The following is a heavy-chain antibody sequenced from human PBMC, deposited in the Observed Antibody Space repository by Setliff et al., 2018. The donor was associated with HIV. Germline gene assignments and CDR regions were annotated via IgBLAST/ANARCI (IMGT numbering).Heavy chain of an antibody. D-gene: IGHD5-12*01. CDR3: AKDRVRDGYNPDAFDI. J-gene: IGHJ3*02. CDR1: GFTFSSYG. CDR2: IRYDGSNE. Sequence: GGSLRLSCAASGFTFSSYGMHWVRQAPGKGLEWVAFIRYDGSNEYYADSVEGRFTISRDNSKNTLSLQMNSLRAEDTAVYYCAKDRVRDGYNPDAFDIWGQGTMVTVSS. V-gene: IGHV3-30*02.